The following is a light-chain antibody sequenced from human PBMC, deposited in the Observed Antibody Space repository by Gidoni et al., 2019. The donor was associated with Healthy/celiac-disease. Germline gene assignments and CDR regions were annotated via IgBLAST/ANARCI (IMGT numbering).Light chain of an antibody. V-gene: IGKV3-20*01. CDR1: QSVSSSY. Sequence: EIVLTQSPGTLSLSPGERATLSCRASQSVSSSYLAWYQQKPVQAPRLLIYGASSRATGLPDRFSGSGSGTDFTLTISRLEPEDFAVYYCQQYGSSLYTFGQGTKLEIK. J-gene: IGKJ2*01. CDR2: GAS. CDR3: QQYGSSLYT.